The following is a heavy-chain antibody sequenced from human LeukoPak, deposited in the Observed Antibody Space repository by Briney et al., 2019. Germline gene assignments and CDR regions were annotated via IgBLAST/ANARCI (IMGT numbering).Heavy chain of an antibody. CDR3: VRDEVGATFRWGFDP. D-gene: IGHD1-26*01. Sequence: SVKVSCKASGGTLCSYAISWVRQAPGQGPEWMGGLIPIFVTANNAQKSQGRVTVTTDESTSTAYMELSSLRSEDTAVYYCVRDEVGATFRWGFDPWGQGTLVTVSS. J-gene: IGHJ5*02. CDR1: GGTLCSYA. V-gene: IGHV1-69*05. CDR2: LIPIFVTA.